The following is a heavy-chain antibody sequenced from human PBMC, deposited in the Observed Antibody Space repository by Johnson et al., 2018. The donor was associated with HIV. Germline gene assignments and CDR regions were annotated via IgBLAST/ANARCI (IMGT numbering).Heavy chain of an antibody. CDR3: ARGRYGRMTTVAAAAFDI. V-gene: IGHV3-74*02. Sequence: VQLVESGGGLVQPGRSLRLSCVASGFTFGGEWMHWVRQAPGQGLVWVPRIKTDGSNTAYADSLRGRFTISRDNSKNTLYLQMNSLRAEDTALYYCARGRYGRMTTVAAAAFDIWGQGTMVTVSS. CDR2: IKTDGSNT. D-gene: IGHD4-23*01. CDR1: GFTFGGEW. J-gene: IGHJ3*02.